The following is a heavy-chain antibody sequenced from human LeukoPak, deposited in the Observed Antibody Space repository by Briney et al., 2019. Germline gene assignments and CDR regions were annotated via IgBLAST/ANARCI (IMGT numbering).Heavy chain of an antibody. D-gene: IGHD3-10*01. J-gene: IGHJ4*02. V-gene: IGHV4-39*01. CDR1: GGSISSSSYY. CDR3: ARSPYYYGSGSYYSFDH. Sequence: SETLSLTCTVSGGSISSSSYYWGWIRQPPGKGLEWIGSIYYSGSTYYNPSLKSRVTISVDTSKNQFSLKLSSVTAADTAVYYCARSPYYYGSGSYYSFDHWGQGTLVTVSS. CDR2: IYYSGST.